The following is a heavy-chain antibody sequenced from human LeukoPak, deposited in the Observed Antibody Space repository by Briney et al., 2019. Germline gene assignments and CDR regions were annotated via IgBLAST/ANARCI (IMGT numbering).Heavy chain of an antibody. CDR1: GFSFSAYW. CDR3: AKARDSSGWYWFDP. V-gene: IGHV3-23*01. Sequence: GGSLRLSCAASGFSFSAYWMSWVRQAPGKGLEWVSAISGSGGSIYYADSVRGRFTISRDNSKNTLYLQMNSLRAEDTAVYYCAKARDSSGWYWFDPWGQGTLVTVSS. D-gene: IGHD6-19*01. J-gene: IGHJ5*02. CDR2: ISGSGGSI.